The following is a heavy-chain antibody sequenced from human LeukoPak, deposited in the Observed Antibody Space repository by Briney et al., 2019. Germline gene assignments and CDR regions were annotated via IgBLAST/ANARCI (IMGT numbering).Heavy chain of an antibody. J-gene: IGHJ5*02. CDR1: GYTFTGYY. V-gene: IGHV1-2*02. CDR3: ARMWSTATSGWNWFDP. Sequence: ASVKVSCKASGYTFTGYYVHWVRQAPGQGLEWMGWINPNSGDTNYAQKFQGRVTMTRDTSISTAYMDLSSLRSDDTAMYYCARMWSTATSGWNWFDPWGQGTLVTVPS. D-gene: IGHD6-13*01. CDR2: INPNSGDT.